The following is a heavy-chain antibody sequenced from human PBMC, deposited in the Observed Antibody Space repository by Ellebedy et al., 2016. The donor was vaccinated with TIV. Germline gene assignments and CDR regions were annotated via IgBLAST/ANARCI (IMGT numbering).Heavy chain of an antibody. D-gene: IGHD2-21*02. V-gene: IGHV3-23*01. CDR3: AKDRTSGDGYWVFDS. CDR2: IVGSGA. J-gene: IGHJ4*02. CDR1: GFTFSSYA. Sequence: PGGSLRLSCAASGFTFSSYAMSWVRQAPGKGLEWVSGIVGSGAEKYADSVKGRFTISRNNSKRTVDLQTRSVRAEDTAVYFCAKDRTSGDGYWVFDSWGQGTMVSVSS.